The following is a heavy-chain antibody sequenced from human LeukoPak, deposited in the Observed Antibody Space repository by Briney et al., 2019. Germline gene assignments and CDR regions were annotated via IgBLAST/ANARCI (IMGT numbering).Heavy chain of an antibody. CDR3: ARDLSYDSSGSDAFDI. CDR1: GGTFSSYA. Sequence: SVKVSCKASGGTFSSYAISWVRQAPGQGLEWMGGIIPIFGTANYAQKFQGRVTITADESTSTAYMELSSLRSEDTAVYYCARDLSYDSSGSDAFDIWGQGTVVTVSS. J-gene: IGHJ3*02. CDR2: IIPIFGTA. D-gene: IGHD3-22*01. V-gene: IGHV1-69*13.